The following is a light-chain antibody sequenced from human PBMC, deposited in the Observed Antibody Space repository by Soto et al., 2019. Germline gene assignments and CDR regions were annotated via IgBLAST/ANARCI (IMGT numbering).Light chain of an antibody. V-gene: IGLV2-14*01. J-gene: IGLJ3*02. CDR1: TSDVSAYNS. CDR3: SSYTTRSTA. Sequence: QSVLTQPASVSGSPGQSVTISCTGTTSDVSAYNSVSWYQQHPGKAPKLIIYEVTYRPSGVSSRFSGSKSGDMASLTISGLRAEDEADYYCSSYTTRSTAFGGGTKLTVL. CDR2: EVT.